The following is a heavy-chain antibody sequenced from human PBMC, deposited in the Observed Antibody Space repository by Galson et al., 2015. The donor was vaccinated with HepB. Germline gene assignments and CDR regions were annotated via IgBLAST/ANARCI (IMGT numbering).Heavy chain of an antibody. CDR1: GGTFSSHA. CDR3: ARGTGTMSMNGMDV. J-gene: IGHJ6*02. D-gene: IGHD1-7*01. CDR2: IIPIFGTA. Sequence: SVKVSCKASGGTFSSHAISWVRQAPGQGLEWMGGIIPIFGTANYAQKFQGRVTITADKSTSTAYMELSSLRSEDTAVYYCARGTGTMSMNGMDVWGQGTTVTVSS. V-gene: IGHV1-69*06.